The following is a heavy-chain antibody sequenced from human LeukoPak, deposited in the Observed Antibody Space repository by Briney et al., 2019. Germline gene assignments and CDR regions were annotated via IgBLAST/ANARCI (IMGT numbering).Heavy chain of an antibody. D-gene: IGHD1/OR15-1a*01. V-gene: IGHV4-39*01. CDR2: IYYNGRT. CDR3: ARRLRRTHYFDY. CDR1: SVSLGNSVYH. Sequence: LSRDCTDTSVSLGNSVYHWGRRRMHKEKGLESIGTIYYNGRTFANPSFMNRVIISLDTSQYQFSLKLSSVTAADTAVYYCARRLRRTHYFDYWGQGTLVTVSS. J-gene: IGHJ4*02.